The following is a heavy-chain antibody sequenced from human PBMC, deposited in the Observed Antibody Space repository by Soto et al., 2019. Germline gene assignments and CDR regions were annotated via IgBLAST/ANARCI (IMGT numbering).Heavy chain of an antibody. CDR2: IYTSGST. J-gene: IGHJ6*02. V-gene: IGHV4-4*07. D-gene: IGHD3-16*01. Sequence: SETLSLTCTVSGGSISSYYWSWIRQPAGKGLEWIGRIYTSGSTNYNPSLKSRVTMSVDTSKNQFSLKLRSVTAADTAVYYCARGEGGSFYYYYYGMDVWGQGTTVTVSS. CDR1: GGSISSYY. CDR3: ARGEGGSFYYYYYGMDV.